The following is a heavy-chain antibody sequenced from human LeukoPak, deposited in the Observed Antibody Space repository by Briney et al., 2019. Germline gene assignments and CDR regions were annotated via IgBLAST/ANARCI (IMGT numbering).Heavy chain of an antibody. CDR1: GSTFDDYT. J-gene: IGHJ5*02. CDR2: ISWDGGST. CDR3: AKDGGSGWFINWFDP. V-gene: IGHV3-43*01. D-gene: IGHD6-19*01. Sequence: GSLRLSCAASGSTFDDYTMHWVRQAPGKGLEWVSLISWDGGSTYYADSVKGRFTISRDNSKNSLYLQMNSLRTEDTALYYCAKDGGSGWFINWFDPWGQGTLVTVSS.